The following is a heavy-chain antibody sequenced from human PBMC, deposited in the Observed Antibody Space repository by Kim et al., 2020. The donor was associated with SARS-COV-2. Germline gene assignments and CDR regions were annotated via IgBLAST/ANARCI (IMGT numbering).Heavy chain of an antibody. CDR1: GGTFSSYA. V-gene: IGHV1-69*04. CDR2: IIPILGIA. D-gene: IGHD6-19*01. Sequence: SVKVSCKASGGTFSSYAISWVRQAPGQGLEWMGRIIPILGIANYAQKFQGRVTITADKSTSTAYTELSSLRSEDTAVYYCARDSVAVAGTWGQGTLVTVSS. CDR3: ARDSVAVAGT. J-gene: IGHJ5*02.